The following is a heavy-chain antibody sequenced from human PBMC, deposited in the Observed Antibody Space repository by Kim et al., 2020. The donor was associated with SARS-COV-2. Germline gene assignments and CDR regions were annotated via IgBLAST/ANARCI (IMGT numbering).Heavy chain of an antibody. CDR1: GFTFSDHY. D-gene: IGHD2-2*01. J-gene: IGHJ4*02. Sequence: GGSLRLSCAASGFTFSDHYMDWVRQAPGKGLEWVGRIRNKVNSHTTEYAASVKGRFTISRDDSKNSLFLQMNSLKTEDTAVYYCIRSCNSIDCDAKQFEHWGQGTLVTVSS. CDR2: IRNKVNSHTT. CDR3: IRSCNSIDCDAKQFEH. V-gene: IGHV3-72*01.